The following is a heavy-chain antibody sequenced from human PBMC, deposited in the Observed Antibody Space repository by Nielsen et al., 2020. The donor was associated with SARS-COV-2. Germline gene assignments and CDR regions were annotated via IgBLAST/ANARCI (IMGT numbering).Heavy chain of an antibody. D-gene: IGHD6-19*01. CDR3: ARDGSSGWSSGYYYYYGMDV. CDR2: ISWNSGSI. V-gene: IGHV3-9*01. J-gene: IGHJ6*02. Sequence: VRQAPGKGLEWVSGISWNSGSIGYADSVKGRFTISRDNAKNSLYLQMNSLRAEDTAVYYCARDGSSGWSSGYYYYYGMDVWGQGTTVTVSS.